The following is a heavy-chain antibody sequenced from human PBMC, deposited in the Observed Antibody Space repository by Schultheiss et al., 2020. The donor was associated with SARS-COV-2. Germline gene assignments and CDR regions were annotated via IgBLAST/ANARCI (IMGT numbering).Heavy chain of an antibody. V-gene: IGHV3-33*01. CDR2: IWYDGSNK. J-gene: IGHJ4*02. CDR1: GFTFSSYG. Sequence: GESLKISCAASGFTFSSYGMHWVRQAPGKGLEWVAVIWYDGSNKYYADSVKGRFTISRDNSKNTLYLQMNSLRAEDTAVYYCARDGTSCIDYWGQGTLVTVSS. CDR3: ARDGTSCIDY. D-gene: IGHD2-2*01.